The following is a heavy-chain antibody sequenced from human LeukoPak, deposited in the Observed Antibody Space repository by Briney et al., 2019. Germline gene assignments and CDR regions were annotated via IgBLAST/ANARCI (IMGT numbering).Heavy chain of an antibody. CDR1: GYTFTSYA. V-gene: IGHV1-69*13. Sequence: SVKVSCKASGYTFTSYAMNWVRQAPGQGLEWMGGIIPIFGTANYAQKFQGRVTITADESTSTAYMELSSLRSEDTAVYYCARMGGEYSYGSNWFDPWGQGTLVTVSS. D-gene: IGHD5-18*01. CDR2: IIPIFGTA. CDR3: ARMGGEYSYGSNWFDP. J-gene: IGHJ5*02.